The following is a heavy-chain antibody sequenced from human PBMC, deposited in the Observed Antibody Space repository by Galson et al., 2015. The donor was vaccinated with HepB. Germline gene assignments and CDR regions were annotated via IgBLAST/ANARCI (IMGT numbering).Heavy chain of an antibody. V-gene: IGHV3-30*04. Sequence: SLRLSCAASGFTFSSYAMHWVRQAPGKGLEWVAVISYDGSNKYYADSVKGRFTISRDNSKNTLYLQMNSLRAEDTAVYYCARNPRVEEFDYGDPEHYFDYWGQGTLVTVSS. D-gene: IGHD4-17*01. CDR2: ISYDGSNK. CDR1: GFTFSSYA. CDR3: ARNPRVEEFDYGDPEHYFDY. J-gene: IGHJ4*02.